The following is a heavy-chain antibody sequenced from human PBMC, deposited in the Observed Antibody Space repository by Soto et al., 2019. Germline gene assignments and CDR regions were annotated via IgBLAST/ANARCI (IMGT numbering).Heavy chain of an antibody. Sequence: PGGSLRLSCAVSGFTFSGYTMNWVRQGPGKGLEWVSSISSTGEYIHYAASVTGRFTISRDNAKSSLFLQMNSLRAEDTAIYFCASDDYNCNPPNYGMDVWGQGTTVTVSS. CDR3: ASDDYNCNPPNYGMDV. V-gene: IGHV3-21*01. CDR1: GFTFSGYT. D-gene: IGHD4-4*01. J-gene: IGHJ6*02. CDR2: ISSTGEYI.